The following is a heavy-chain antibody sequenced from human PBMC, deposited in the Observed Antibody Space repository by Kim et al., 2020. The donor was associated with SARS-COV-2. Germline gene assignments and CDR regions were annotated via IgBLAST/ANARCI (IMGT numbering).Heavy chain of an antibody. Sequence: DCGKGRFTISRENAKNSRYLKMNSLRAEDTAVYYCARFPAAAGPYYFDYWGQGTLVTVSS. V-gene: IGHV3-7*01. CDR3: ARFPAAAGPYYFDY. D-gene: IGHD6-13*01. J-gene: IGHJ4*02.